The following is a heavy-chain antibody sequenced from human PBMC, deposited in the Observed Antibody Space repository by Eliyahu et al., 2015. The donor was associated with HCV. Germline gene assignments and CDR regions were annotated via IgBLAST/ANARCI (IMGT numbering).Heavy chain of an antibody. D-gene: IGHD2-15*01. CDR1: GYTFSSSG. CDR3: TTHYCSGSSCRHVDF. V-gene: IGHV1-18*01. CDR2: ITPYNGNA. J-gene: IGHJ4*02. Sequence: QGQLVQSGTEVXKPGASVKVSCXXSGYTFSSSGISWVRQAPGQGLEWMGWITPYNGNADYAQKFQGRVSMTTDTSATTAYLELRSLRFDDTAVYYCTTHYCSGSSCRHVDFWGQGTLVTVSS.